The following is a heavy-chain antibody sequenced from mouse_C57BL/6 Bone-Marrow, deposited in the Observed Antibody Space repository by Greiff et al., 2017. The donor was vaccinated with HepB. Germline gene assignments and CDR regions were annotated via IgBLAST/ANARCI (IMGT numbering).Heavy chain of an antibody. CDR1: GYTFTSYT. J-gene: IGHJ4*01. CDR3: ARWGIRRGYDDAMDY. D-gene: IGHD2-2*01. Sequence: QVQLQQSGAELARPGASVKMSCKASGYTFTSYTMHWVKQRPGQGLEWIGYINPSSGYTKYNQKFKDKATLTADKSSSTAYMQLSSLTSEDSAVYYWARWGIRRGYDDAMDYWGQGTSVTVSS. CDR2: INPSSGYT. V-gene: IGHV1-4*01.